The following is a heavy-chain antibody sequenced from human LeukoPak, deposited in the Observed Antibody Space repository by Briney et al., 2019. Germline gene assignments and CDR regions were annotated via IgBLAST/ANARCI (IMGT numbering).Heavy chain of an antibody. Sequence: ASVKVSCKTSGYTFTVKFLHWLRQAPGQGLEWMAGIEPNSGGAVYGQNFRGWVTVTRDTSVSTAYMELSRLRSDDTAVYYCALENFYDRSGYSKASDYWGQGTLVTVSS. J-gene: IGHJ4*02. D-gene: IGHD3-22*01. CDR2: IEPNSGGA. CDR3: ALENFYDRSGYSKASDY. CDR1: GYTFTVKF. V-gene: IGHV1-2*04.